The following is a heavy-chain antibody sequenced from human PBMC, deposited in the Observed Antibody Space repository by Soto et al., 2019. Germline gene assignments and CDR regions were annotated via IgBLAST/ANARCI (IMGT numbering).Heavy chain of an antibody. CDR3: ARDPPTGSTLDWFDS. Sequence: GSLRLSCAASGFSFSSDSMGWVRQAPGQGLEWVSSISSSGSFMNYADSVKGRFTISRDNAKKLVYLHMSSLKDEDTAVYYCARDPPTGSTLDWFDSWGQGTLVTVSS. J-gene: IGHJ5*01. D-gene: IGHD1-7*01. V-gene: IGHV3-21*01. CDR1: GFSFSSDS. CDR2: ISSSGSFM.